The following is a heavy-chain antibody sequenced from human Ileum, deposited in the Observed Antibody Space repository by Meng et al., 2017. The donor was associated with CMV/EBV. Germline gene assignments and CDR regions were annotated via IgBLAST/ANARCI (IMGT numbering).Heavy chain of an antibody. D-gene: IGHD5-18*01. V-gene: IGHV4-39*06. Sequence: SETLSLTCTFSGGSVSGSTYYWAWIRQTPGKGPEWIGSVYDTGDTHYNPSLKSRVTTSIVPPKKQFPLKLKSVTAADSAVYYCVRGGLGGAIHYWGQGTLVTVSS. CDR3: VRGGLGGAIHY. CDR2: VYDTGDT. CDR1: GGSVSGSTYY. J-gene: IGHJ4*02.